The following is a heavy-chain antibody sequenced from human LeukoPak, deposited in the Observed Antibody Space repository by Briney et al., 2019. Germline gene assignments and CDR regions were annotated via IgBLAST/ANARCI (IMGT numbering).Heavy chain of an antibody. V-gene: IGHV4-31*03. Sequence: PSQTLSLTCTVSGGSISSGGYYWSWIRRHPGKGLEWIGDIYYSGSTYYNPSLKSRVTISVDTSKNQFSMKLSSVTAADTAVYYCARDPGYYDSSGYYYGGWFDPWGQGTLVTVSS. CDR2: IYYSGST. CDR3: ARDPGYYDSSGYYYGGWFDP. CDR1: GGSISSGGYY. D-gene: IGHD3-22*01. J-gene: IGHJ5*02.